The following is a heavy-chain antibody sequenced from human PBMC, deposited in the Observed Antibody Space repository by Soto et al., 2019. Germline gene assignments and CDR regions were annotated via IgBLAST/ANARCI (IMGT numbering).Heavy chain of an antibody. Sequence: PSETLSLTCTFSGGSISSGDYYWSWIRQPSGKGLEWIGYIYYIWSTYYNPSLKSCVIISVDTSKNQFSLKLSFVTAADTAVYYCARASPVVTDVWGQGTTVTVSS. CDR2: IYYIWST. V-gene: IGHV4-30-4*01. CDR3: ARASPVVTDV. CDR1: GGSISSGDYY. D-gene: IGHD5-18*01. J-gene: IGHJ6*02.